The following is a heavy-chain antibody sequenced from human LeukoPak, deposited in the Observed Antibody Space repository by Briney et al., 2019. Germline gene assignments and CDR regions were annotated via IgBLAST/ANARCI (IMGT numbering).Heavy chain of an antibody. Sequence: SETLSLTCTVSGGSITSGSYYWAWIRQPPGKGLEWIGSIYSGGSTYYHPSLKSRVTISVDTSQKQFSLTLPSVTAADTAVFYCGRSGGFYYDVLWGQGTLVAVSS. CDR3: GRSGGFYYDVL. CDR2: IYSGGST. J-gene: IGHJ4*02. V-gene: IGHV4-39*01. D-gene: IGHD3-16*01. CDR1: GGSITSGSYY.